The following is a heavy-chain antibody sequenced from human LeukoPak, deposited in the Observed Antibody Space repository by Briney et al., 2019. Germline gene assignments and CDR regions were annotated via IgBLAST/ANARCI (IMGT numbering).Heavy chain of an antibody. D-gene: IGHD6-19*01. CDR2: ISPYSGHA. J-gene: IGHJ5*02. CDR3: ARDPGVYSSGSYAPGWFDP. CDR1: GYTFYTYG. Sequence: GASVKVSCKASGYTFYTYGLSWVRQALGQGLEWMGWISPYSGHANYAQKLQGRVTMTTDTSTSTAYVELRSLRSDDTAMYYCARDPGVYSSGSYAPGWFDPWGQGSLVTVSS. V-gene: IGHV1-18*04.